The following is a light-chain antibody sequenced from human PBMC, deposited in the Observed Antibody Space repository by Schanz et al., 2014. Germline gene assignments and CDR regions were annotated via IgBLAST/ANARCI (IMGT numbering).Light chain of an antibody. CDR1: QSLSSNS. Sequence: EIVLTQSPGTLSLSPGERATLSCRASQSLSSNSLAWYQLRPGQAPRLLIYGASSRAHGIPDRFSGSGSGTDFTLTIIRLEPEDFAVYYCQQYGTSPFTFGPGTKVDIK. J-gene: IGKJ3*01. CDR2: GAS. V-gene: IGKV3-20*01. CDR3: QQYGTSPFT.